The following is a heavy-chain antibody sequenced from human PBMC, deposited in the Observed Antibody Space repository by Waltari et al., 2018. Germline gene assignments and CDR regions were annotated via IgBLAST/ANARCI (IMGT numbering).Heavy chain of an antibody. CDR1: GAPISGRPDY. Sequence: QLQLQESGPGVVRPSEALSLTCSVSGAPISGRPDYRGWIRQPPGKGLEWIGSVYYSGSTYYSSSLRSRVTISVDTSKNQFSLKLDSVTAADTAVYYCTRVGGPTTDFFYGLDVWGQGTTVTVSS. J-gene: IGHJ6*02. V-gene: IGHV4-39*07. D-gene: IGHD3-16*01. CDR3: TRVGGPTTDFFYGLDV. CDR2: VYYSGST.